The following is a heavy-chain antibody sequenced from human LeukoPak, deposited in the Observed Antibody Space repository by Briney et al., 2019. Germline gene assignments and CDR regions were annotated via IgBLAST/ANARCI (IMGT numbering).Heavy chain of an antibody. CDR2: IKDDSTVK. Sequence: GGSLRLSCVASEFSFSSYWMTWVRQAPGKGLEWVANIKDDSTVKSYADSVKGRFTISRDSAENSLYLQMNSLRVEDTAVYYCARGPSTILTTIWGQGTLVTVSS. CDR3: ARGPSTILTTI. D-gene: IGHD5-12*01. J-gene: IGHJ4*02. V-gene: IGHV3-7*01. CDR1: EFSFSSYW.